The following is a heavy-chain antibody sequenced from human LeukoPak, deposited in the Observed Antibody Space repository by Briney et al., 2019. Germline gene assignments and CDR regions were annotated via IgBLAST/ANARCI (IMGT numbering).Heavy chain of an antibody. D-gene: IGHD3-22*01. CDR3: ARGSYYYDSSGYYMDV. Sequence: PGGSLRLSCAASGFTFSDYYMSWIRQAPGKGLEWVSYISSSGSTIYYADSVKSRFTISRDNAKNSLYLQMNSLRAEDTAVYYCARGSYYYDSSGYYMDVWGKGTTVTVSS. J-gene: IGHJ6*03. CDR1: GFTFSDYY. CDR2: ISSSGSTI. V-gene: IGHV3-11*04.